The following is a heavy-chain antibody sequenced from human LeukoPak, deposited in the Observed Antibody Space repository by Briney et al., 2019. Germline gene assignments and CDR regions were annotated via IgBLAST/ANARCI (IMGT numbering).Heavy chain of an antibody. CDR3: ARQNYYSNYSGP. V-gene: IGHV4-39*01. J-gene: IGHJ5*02. D-gene: IGHD4-11*01. CDR2: IYYSPTT. Sequence: SETXXLTCTXXGGSISSSSYYWGWSRQPRGKGVEWIWSIYYSPTTYYNPSLNSRVTISVDTSKSQFSLKLSSVTAADTAVYYCARQNYYSNYSGPWGQGTLVTVSS. CDR1: GGSISSSSYY.